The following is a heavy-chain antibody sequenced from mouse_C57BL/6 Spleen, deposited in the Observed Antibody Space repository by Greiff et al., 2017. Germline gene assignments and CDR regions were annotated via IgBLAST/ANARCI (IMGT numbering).Heavy chain of an antibody. J-gene: IGHJ4*01. Sequence: EVKLQESGPGMVKPSQSLSLTCTVTGYSITSGYDWHWIRHFPGNKLEWMGYISYSGSTNYNPSLKSRISITHDTSKNHFFLKLNSVTTEDTATYYCARDGVRRAMDYWGQGTSVTVSS. D-gene: IGHD2-2*01. CDR1: GYSITSGYD. CDR2: ISYSGST. CDR3: ARDGVRRAMDY. V-gene: IGHV3-1*01.